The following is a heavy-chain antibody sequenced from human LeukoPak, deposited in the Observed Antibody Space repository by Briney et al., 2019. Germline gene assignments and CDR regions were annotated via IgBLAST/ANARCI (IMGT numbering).Heavy chain of an antibody. CDR1: GGSISSSSYY. CDR3: ASLRERSYYARGFDY. CDR2: IYYSGSI. V-gene: IGHV4-39*01. Sequence: SETLSLTCTVSGGSISSSSYYWGWIRQPPGKGLEWIGSIYYSGSIYYNPSLKSRVTTSVDTSKNQFSLKLSSVTAANTAVYYCASLRERSYYARGFDYWGQGTLVTVSS. J-gene: IGHJ4*02. D-gene: IGHD3-3*01.